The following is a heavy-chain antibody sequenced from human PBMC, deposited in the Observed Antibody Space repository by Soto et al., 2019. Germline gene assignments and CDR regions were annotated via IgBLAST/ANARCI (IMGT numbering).Heavy chain of an antibody. J-gene: IGHJ6*02. V-gene: IGHV1-69*13. CDR2: IIPIFGTA. Sequence: GASVKVSCKASGGTFSSYAISWVRQAPGQGLEWMGGIIPIFGTANYAQKFQGRVTITADESTSTAYMELSSLRSEDTAVYYCAKPLRFLDSYGMDVWGQGTTVTSP. CDR1: GGTFSSYA. CDR3: AKPLRFLDSYGMDV. D-gene: IGHD3-3*01.